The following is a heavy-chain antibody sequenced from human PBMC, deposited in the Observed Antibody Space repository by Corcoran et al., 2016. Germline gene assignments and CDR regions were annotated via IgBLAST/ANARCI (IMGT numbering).Heavy chain of an antibody. J-gene: IGHJ5*02. Sequence: EVQLVQSGAEVKKPGESLKLSCKGSGYNFASYWIGWVRQMPGKGLEYMGIIYPGDSETRYSPSFQGQVTLSADKSISTAYLQWSSLKASDPAMYYCARHGSIGARQNWFDPWGQGTMVTVSS. V-gene: IGHV5-51*01. D-gene: IGHD6-6*01. CDR3: ARHGSIGARQNWFDP. CDR1: GYNFASYW. CDR2: IYPGDSET.